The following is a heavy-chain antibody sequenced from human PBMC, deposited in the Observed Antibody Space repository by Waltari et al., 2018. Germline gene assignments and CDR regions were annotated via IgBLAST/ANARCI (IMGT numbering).Heavy chain of an antibody. CDR2: ISIRSYI. J-gene: IGHJ3*02. Sequence: EVQLVESGGGLVKPGGSLRLSCAASGFTLSTYSMNWVRQAPGKGREWVSSISIRSYIYYVDSVKGRCTISRDNAKNSLYLKMNSLRAEDTAVYYCGRDVYGDYVGGGGGAFDIWGQGTMVTVSS. D-gene: IGHD4-17*01. CDR1: GFTLSTYS. V-gene: IGHV3-21*01. CDR3: GRDVYGDYVGGGGGAFDI.